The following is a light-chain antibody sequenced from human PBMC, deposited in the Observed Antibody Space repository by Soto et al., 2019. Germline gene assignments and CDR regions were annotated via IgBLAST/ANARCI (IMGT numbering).Light chain of an antibody. J-gene: IGKJ4*02. CDR1: QDISNY. CDR3: QQYDNLPLT. V-gene: IGKV1-33*01. Sequence: IQMTQSPSSLSASAGDRVTITCQASQDISNYLNWYQQKPGKAPEVLIYDASKLETGVPSRFSGSGSGTDSTFTIDSLQPEDIASYYCQQYDNLPLTFGGWTKVEIK. CDR2: DAS.